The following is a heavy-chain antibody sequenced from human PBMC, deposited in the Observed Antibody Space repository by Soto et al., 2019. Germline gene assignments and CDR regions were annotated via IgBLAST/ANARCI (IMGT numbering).Heavy chain of an antibody. V-gene: IGHV4-4*02. D-gene: IGHD6-19*01. Sequence: SETLSLTCAVSGGSISSSNWWSWVRQPPGKGLEWIGEIYHSGSTNYNPSLKSRLTVSVDTSKNQFSLKLASVTAADTAVYYCGRGGWSLDSWGPGILVTVSS. CDR1: GGSISSSNW. CDR2: IYHSGST. CDR3: GRGGWSLDS. J-gene: IGHJ4*02.